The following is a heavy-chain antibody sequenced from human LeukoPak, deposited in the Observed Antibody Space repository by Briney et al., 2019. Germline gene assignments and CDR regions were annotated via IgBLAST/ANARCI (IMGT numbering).Heavy chain of an antibody. Sequence: GGSLRLSCAASAFTFSRDWMHWVRQAPGKGLEWVSGISSSGVNTDYADSVKGRFTILKDSSEKTLYLQMNGLRADDTAVYFCARGRSGYISAYESWGQGTLVIVSS. CDR1: AFTFSRDW. J-gene: IGHJ5*02. D-gene: IGHD5-12*01. CDR2: ISSSGVNT. CDR3: ARGRSGYISAYES. V-gene: IGHV3-23*01.